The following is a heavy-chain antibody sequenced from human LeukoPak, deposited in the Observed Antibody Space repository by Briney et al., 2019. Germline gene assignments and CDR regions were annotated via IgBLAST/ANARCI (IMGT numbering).Heavy chain of an antibody. CDR2: IKSKTDGGTT. CDR3: ARGVRYSSGWDFDY. CDR1: GFTFSNAW. Sequence: KSGGSLRLACAASGFTFSNAWMSWVRQAPGKGLEWVGRIKSKTDGGTTDYAAPVKGRFTISRDDSKNSLYLQMNSLKTEDTAVYYCARGVRYSSGWDFDYWGQGTLVTVSS. D-gene: IGHD6-19*01. V-gene: IGHV3-15*01. J-gene: IGHJ4*02.